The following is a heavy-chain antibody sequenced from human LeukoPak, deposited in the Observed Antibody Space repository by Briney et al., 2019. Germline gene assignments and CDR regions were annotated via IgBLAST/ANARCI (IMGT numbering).Heavy chain of an antibody. V-gene: IGHV3-21*01. CDR2: ISSSSSYI. CDR1: GFTFSSYS. Sequence: GGSLRLSCAASGFTFSSYSMNWVRQAPGKGLEWVSSISSSSSYIYYADSVKGRFTTSRDNAKNSLYLQMNSLRAEDTAVYYCARDYDSSGYSNFFDYWGQGTLVTVSS. CDR3: ARDYDSSGYSNFFDY. D-gene: IGHD3-22*01. J-gene: IGHJ4*02.